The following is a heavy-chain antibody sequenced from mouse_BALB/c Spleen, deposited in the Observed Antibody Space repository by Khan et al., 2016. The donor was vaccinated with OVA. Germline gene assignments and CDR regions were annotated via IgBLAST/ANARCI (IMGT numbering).Heavy chain of an antibody. V-gene: IGHV2-6-7*01. J-gene: IGHJ3*01. CDR1: GFSLTDYG. CDR2: IWGDGST. CDR3: ARELRLGGCAY. Sequence: QVQLKQSGPGLVAPSQNLSITCTVSGFSLTDYGVNWVRQPPGKGLEWLGMIWGDGSTDYNSALKSRLSISKDNSKSQVFLKMNSLQTDDTARYYCARELRLGGCAYWGQGTLVTVSA. D-gene: IGHD1-2*01.